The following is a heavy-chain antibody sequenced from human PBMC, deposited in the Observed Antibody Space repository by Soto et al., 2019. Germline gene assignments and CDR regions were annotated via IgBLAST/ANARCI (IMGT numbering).Heavy chain of an antibody. J-gene: IGHJ4*02. CDR2: ISGRAGRT. V-gene: IGHV3-23*01. D-gene: IGHD3-22*01. CDR1: GFTFSNYA. Sequence: PGGSLRLSCAASGFTFSNYAMSWVRQAPGKGLEWISGISGRAGRTYYADSVKGRFTISRDNSKDTLSLQMNSLGAEDTAVYYCARNDYYDNSGSSPDNWGQGTLVTVSS. CDR3: ARNDYYDNSGSSPDN.